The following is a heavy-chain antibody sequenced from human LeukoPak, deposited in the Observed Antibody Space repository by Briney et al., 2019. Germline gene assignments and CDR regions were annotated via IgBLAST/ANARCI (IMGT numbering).Heavy chain of an antibody. Sequence: ASVKVSCKVSGYTLTELSMHWVRQAPGKGLEWMGGFDPEDGETIYAQKFQGRVTMTEDTSTDTAYMELSSLRSEDTAAYYCATTGRYYDSWSGYIHWGQGTLVTVSS. V-gene: IGHV1-24*01. CDR2: FDPEDGET. J-gene: IGHJ4*02. D-gene: IGHD3-3*01. CDR3: ATTGRYYDSWSGYIH. CDR1: GYTLTELS.